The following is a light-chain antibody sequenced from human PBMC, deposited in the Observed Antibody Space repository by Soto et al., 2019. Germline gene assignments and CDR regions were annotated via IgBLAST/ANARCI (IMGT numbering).Light chain of an antibody. V-gene: IGKV3-20*01. CDR1: QSVGSNY. Sequence: EIVLTQSPGTLSLSPGERATLSCRASQSVGSNYLAWYQQKPGQAPRLLIYGASSRATCIPDRFSGSGSGTDFTLTINRLEPEDFAVYYCQRYGSSQFTFGPGTKVDIK. CDR2: GAS. J-gene: IGKJ3*01. CDR3: QRYGSSQFT.